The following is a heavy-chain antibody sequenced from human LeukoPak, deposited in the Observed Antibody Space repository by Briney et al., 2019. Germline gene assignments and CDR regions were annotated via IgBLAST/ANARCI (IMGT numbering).Heavy chain of an antibody. CDR3: ASGFLVEATSAFDI. CDR2: IYYSGST. J-gene: IGHJ3*02. V-gene: IGHV4-61*01. CDR1: GGSVSSGSYY. D-gene: IGHD2-15*01. Sequence: SETLSLTCTVSGGSVSSGSYYWSWIRQPPGKGLEWIGYIYYSGSTNYNPSLKSRVTISVDTSKNQFSLNLSSVTAADTAVYYCASGFLVEATSAFDIWGQGTVVTVSS.